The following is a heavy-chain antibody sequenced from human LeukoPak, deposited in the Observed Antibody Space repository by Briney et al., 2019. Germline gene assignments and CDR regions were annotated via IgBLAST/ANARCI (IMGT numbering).Heavy chain of an antibody. J-gene: IGHJ6*02. CDR1: GFTFSSYS. CDR3: ARDFVRGVSTRSNYYYYYGMDV. D-gene: IGHD2-2*01. V-gene: IGHV3-30*03. CDR2: ISYDGSNK. Sequence: QSGGSLRLSCAASGFTFSSYSMNWVRQAPGKGLEWVAVISYDGSNKYYADSVKGRFTISRDNSKNTLYLQMNSLRAEDTAVYYCARDFVRGVSTRSNYYYYYGMDVWGQGTTVTVSS.